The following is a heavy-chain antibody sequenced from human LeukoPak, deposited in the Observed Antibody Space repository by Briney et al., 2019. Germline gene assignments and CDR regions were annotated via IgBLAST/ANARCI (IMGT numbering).Heavy chain of an antibody. J-gene: IGHJ6*03. CDR2: INHSGST. D-gene: IGHD2-15*01. V-gene: IGHV4-34*01. Sequence: PSETLSLTCAVYGGSFSGYYWSWIRQPPGKGLEWIGEINHSGSTNYNPSLKSRVTISVDTSKNQFSLKLSSVTAADTAVYYCARGRSTGYCSGGSCYDYYYYMDVWGKGTTVTVSS. CDR1: GGSFSGYY. CDR3: ARGRSTGYCSGGSCYDYYYYMDV.